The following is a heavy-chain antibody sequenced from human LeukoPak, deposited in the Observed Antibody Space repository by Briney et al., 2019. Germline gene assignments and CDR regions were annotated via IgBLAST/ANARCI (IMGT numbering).Heavy chain of an antibody. Sequence: KPGGSLRLSCAASGFTFSSYSMNWVRQAPGKGLEWVSSISSSSSYIYYADSVKGRFTISRDNAKNSLYLQMNSLRAEDTAVYYCAREVSLYCSGNDCYWAFDRWGQGTLVTVSS. CDR2: ISSSSSYI. J-gene: IGHJ5*02. CDR3: AREVSLYCSGNDCYWAFDR. CDR1: GFTFSSYS. V-gene: IGHV3-21*01. D-gene: IGHD2-2*01.